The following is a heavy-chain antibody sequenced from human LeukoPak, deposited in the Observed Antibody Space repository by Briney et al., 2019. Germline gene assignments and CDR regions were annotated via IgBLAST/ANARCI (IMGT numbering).Heavy chain of an antibody. CDR1: GFTFTIYA. CDR3: AKEDLYGSVKWFDP. Sequence: GGSLRLYCAASGFTFTIYAMTWARQAPGKGLEWVSAISGSGGSTYYADSVKGRFTISRDNSKNTLYLQMSSLRAEDTAVYYCAKEDLYGSVKWFDPWGRGTLVTVSS. J-gene: IGHJ5*02. D-gene: IGHD3-10*01. V-gene: IGHV3-23*01. CDR2: ISGSGGST.